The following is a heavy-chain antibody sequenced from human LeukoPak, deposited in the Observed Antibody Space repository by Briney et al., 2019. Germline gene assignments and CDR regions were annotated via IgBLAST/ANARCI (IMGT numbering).Heavy chain of an antibody. J-gene: IGHJ5*02. CDR1: GYTFTAYY. CDR3: ARGVVPYNWFDP. CDR2: INPNSGGT. V-gene: IGHV1-2*02. D-gene: IGHD2-15*01. Sequence: ASVKVSCKASGYTFTAYYMHWVRQAPGQGLEWMGWINPNSGGTNYAQKFQGRVTMTRDTSISTAYMELSRLRSDDTAVYYCARGVVPYNWFDPWGQGTLVTVSS.